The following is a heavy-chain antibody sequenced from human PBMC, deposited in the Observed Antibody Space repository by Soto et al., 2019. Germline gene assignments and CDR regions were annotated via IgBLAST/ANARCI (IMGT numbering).Heavy chain of an antibody. CDR1: GGSISSSSYY. V-gene: IGHV4-61*05. CDR3: ARVVEDIVVVPAAMVPHYYMDV. D-gene: IGHD2-2*01. CDR2: IYYSGST. J-gene: IGHJ6*03. Sequence: SETLSLTCTVSGGSISSSSYYWGWIRQPPGKGLEWIGYIYYSGSTNYNPSLKSRVTISVDTSKNQFSLKLSSVTAADTAVYYCARVVEDIVVVPAAMVPHYYMDVWGKGTTVTVSS.